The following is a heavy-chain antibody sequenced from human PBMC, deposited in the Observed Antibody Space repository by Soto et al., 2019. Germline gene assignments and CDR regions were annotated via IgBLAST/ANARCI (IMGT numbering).Heavy chain of an antibody. J-gene: IGHJ6*03. CDR1: GGSISSSSYY. D-gene: IGHD1-7*01. V-gene: IGHV4-39*01. CDR3: ARHRPMPGTGTLNYYYYYYMDV. CDR2: IYYSGST. Sequence: SETLSLTCTVSGGSISSSSYYWGWIRQPPGKGLEWIGSIYYSGSTYYNPSLKSRVTISVDTSKNQFSLKLSSVTAADTAVYYCARHRPMPGTGTLNYYYYYYMDVWGKGTTVT.